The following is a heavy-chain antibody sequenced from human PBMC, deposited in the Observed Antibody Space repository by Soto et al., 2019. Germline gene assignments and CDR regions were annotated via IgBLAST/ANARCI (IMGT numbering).Heavy chain of an antibody. CDR3: AREREGQWDLSGRLPYYYYGMDV. CDR2: INPSGGST. D-gene: IGHD1-26*01. J-gene: IGHJ6*02. CDR1: GYTFTSYY. Sequence: GASVKVSWKASGYTFTSYYMHWVRQAPGQGLEWMGIINPSGGSTSYAQKFQGRVTMTRDTSTSTVYMELSSLRSEDTAVYYCAREREGQWDLSGRLPYYYYGMDVWGQGTTVTVSS. V-gene: IGHV1-46*01.